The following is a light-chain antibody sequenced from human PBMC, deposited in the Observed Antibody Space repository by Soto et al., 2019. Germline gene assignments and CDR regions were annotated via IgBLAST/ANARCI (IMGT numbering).Light chain of an antibody. V-gene: IGLV2-14*01. CDR1: SSDVGSYNY. J-gene: IGLJ3*02. CDR3: SSYTTCSTRV. Sequence: QSALTQPASVSGSPGQSITISCTGTSSDVGSYNYVSWYQQHPAKAPKLMIYDVSNRPSGVSNRFSGSKSGNTASLTISGLQSEDDADYYCSSYTTCSTRVFGGGTKVTVL. CDR2: DVS.